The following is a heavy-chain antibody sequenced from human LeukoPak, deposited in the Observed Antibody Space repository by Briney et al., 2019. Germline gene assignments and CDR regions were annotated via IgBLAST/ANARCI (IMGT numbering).Heavy chain of an antibody. CDR3: ASGSISGSYPKGFDY. CDR1: GGTFSCYA. CDR2: IIPIFGTA. Sequence: SVKVSCTASGGTFSCYAISWVRQAPGQGLEWMGGIIPIFGTANYAQKFQGRVTITADESTSTAYTELSSLRSEDTAVYYCASGSISGSYPKGFDYWGQGTLVTVSS. D-gene: IGHD1-26*01. J-gene: IGHJ4*02. V-gene: IGHV1-69*13.